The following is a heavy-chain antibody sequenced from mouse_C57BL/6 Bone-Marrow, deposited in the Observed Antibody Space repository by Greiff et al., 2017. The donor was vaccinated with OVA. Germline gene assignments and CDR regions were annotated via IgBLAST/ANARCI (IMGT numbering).Heavy chain of an antibody. V-gene: IGHV1-54*01. D-gene: IGHD1-1*01. CDR3: ARRVLRSWFAY. CDR1: GYAFTNYL. CDR2: INPGSGGT. Sequence: QVQLKESGAELVRPGTSVKVSCKASGYAFTNYLIEWVKQRPGQGLEWIGVINPGSGGTNYNEKFKGKATLTADKSSSTAYMQLSSLTSEDSAVYFCARRVLRSWFAYWGQGTLVTVSA. J-gene: IGHJ3*01.